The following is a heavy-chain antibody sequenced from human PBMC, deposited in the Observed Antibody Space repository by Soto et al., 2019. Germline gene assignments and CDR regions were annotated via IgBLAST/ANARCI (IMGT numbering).Heavy chain of an antibody. CDR1: GYGFAGYW. CDR2: IDPSDSQT. J-gene: IGHJ4*02. V-gene: IGHV5-10-1*01. CDR3: ARQIYDSDTGPNFQYYFDS. D-gene: IGHD3-22*01. Sequence: GESLKISFKGSGYGFAGYWITWVRQKPGKGLEWMGRIDPSDSQTYYSPSFRGHVTISATKSITTVFLQWSSLRASDTAMYYCARQIYDSDTGPNFQYYFDSWGQGTPVTVSS.